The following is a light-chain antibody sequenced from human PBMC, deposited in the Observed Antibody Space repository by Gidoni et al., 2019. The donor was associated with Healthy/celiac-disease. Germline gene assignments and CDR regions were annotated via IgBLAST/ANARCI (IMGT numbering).Light chain of an antibody. CDR1: QSVSRY. CDR3: QQRSNWPPRLT. CDR2: DAS. Sequence: IVLTQSPATLSLSPGERATLPCRASQSVSRYLAWYQQKPGQAPRLLIYDASNRATGIPARFSGSGSGTDFNLTISSLEPEDFVVYDCQQRSNWPPRLTFGGGTKVEIK. J-gene: IGKJ4*01. V-gene: IGKV3-11*01.